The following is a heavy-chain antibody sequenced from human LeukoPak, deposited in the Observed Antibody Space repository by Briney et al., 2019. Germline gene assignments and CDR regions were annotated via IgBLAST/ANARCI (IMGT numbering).Heavy chain of an antibody. CDR3: ARVGGASSTLTTFDV. CDR2: IYTSGRT. J-gene: IGHJ3*01. Sequence: PSETLSLTCTVSGGSVRSYFWTCIRQPAGRGLEWIGLIYTSGRTNYNLSLKSQVTISADDSKNQFSLKLNSVTAADTAVYYCARVGGASSTLTTFDVWGQGTVVTVSS. D-gene: IGHD2-21*01. CDR1: GGSVRSYF. V-gene: IGHV4-4*07.